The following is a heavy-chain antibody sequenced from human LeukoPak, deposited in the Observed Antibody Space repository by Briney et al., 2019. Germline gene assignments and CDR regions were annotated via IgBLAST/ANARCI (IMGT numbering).Heavy chain of an antibody. CDR2: ISSSGSTI. D-gene: IGHD5-18*01. CDR3: ARLYSYGAFDI. Sequence: QPGGSLRLSCAASGFTFSSYEMNWVRQAPGKGLEWVSYISSSGSTIYYADSVKGRFTISRDNAKNSLYLQMNSLRAEDTAVYYCARLYSYGAFDIWGQGTMVTVSS. J-gene: IGHJ3*02. CDR1: GFTFSSYE. V-gene: IGHV3-48*03.